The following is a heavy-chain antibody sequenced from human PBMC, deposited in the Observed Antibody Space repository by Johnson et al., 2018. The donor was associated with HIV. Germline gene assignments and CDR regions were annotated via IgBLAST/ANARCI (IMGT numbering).Heavy chain of an antibody. CDR3: AEGRAQHLYCGAFEI. J-gene: IGHJ3*02. Sequence: VQLVESGGGVVQPGRSLRLSCAASGFTFSSYGMHWVRQAPGKGLEWVTVISYDGNDKYYRDSVKGRFTISRDNSKNTLYLQMTSLRTDDTAGYYCAEGRAQHLYCGAFEIWGQGTMVTVSS. D-gene: IGHD6-13*01. CDR2: ISYDGNDK. CDR1: GFTFSSYG. V-gene: IGHV3-30*18.